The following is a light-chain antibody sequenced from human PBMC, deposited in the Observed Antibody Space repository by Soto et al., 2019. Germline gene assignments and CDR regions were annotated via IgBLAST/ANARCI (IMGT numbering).Light chain of an antibody. CDR2: DVT. V-gene: IGLV2-14*01. CDR3: SSYTSSSTLV. Sequence: QSALTQPAFVSGSPGQSITISCTGTNSDVGGYNFVSWYQQYPGKVPKLMIYDVTNRPSGVSNRFSGSKSGNTASLTISGLQAEDEADYYCSSYTSSSTLVFGTGTKVTVL. J-gene: IGLJ1*01. CDR1: NSDVGGYNF.